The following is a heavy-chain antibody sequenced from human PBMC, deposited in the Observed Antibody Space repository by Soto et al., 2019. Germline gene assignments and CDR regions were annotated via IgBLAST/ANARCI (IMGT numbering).Heavy chain of an antibody. J-gene: IGHJ4*02. D-gene: IGHD3-9*01. CDR3: AIDLGSDDITKDY. Sequence: QVQLVQSGAEVKKPGSSVKVSCKASGGTFSSYTISWVRQAPGQGLEWMGRIIPILGIANYAQKFQGRVTITADKSTSTAYTELSTLRSEDTAVYYCAIDLGSDDITKDYWGQGTQVTVSS. CDR2: IIPILGIA. V-gene: IGHV1-69*08. CDR1: GGTFSSYT.